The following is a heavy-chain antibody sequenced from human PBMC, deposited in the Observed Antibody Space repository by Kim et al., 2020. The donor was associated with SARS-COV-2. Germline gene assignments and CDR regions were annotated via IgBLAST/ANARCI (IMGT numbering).Heavy chain of an antibody. CDR1: GGSISSSNW. D-gene: IGHD6-19*01. Sequence: SETLSLTCAVSGGSISSSNWWSWVRQPPGKGLEWIGEICHGGSTNYNQSLKSRVTISVDRSKNQFSLKLSSVTAVDTAVYYCARKPLGIAVAGWGQGTLVTVSS. V-gene: IGHV4-4*02. CDR3: ARKPLGIAVAG. J-gene: IGHJ4*02. CDR2: ICHGGST.